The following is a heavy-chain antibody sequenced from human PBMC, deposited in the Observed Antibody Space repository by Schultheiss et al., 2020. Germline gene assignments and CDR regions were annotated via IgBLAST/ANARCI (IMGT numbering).Heavy chain of an antibody. D-gene: IGHD3-10*01. J-gene: IGHJ4*02. Sequence: GSLRLSCAASGFTFSSYSMNWVRQAPGKGLEWVSYISSSSSTIYYADSVKGRFTISRDNAKNSLYLQMNSLRDEDTAVYYCAGDTTPQLLWFGELTLWGQGTLVTVSS. CDR1: GFTFSSYS. CDR3: AGDTTPQLLWFGELTL. V-gene: IGHV3-48*02. CDR2: ISSSSSTI.